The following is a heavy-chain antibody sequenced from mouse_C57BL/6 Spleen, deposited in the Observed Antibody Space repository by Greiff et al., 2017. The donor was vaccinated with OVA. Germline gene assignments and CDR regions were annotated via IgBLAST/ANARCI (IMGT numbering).Heavy chain of an antibody. V-gene: IGHV14-3*01. J-gene: IGHJ1*03. CDR1: GFNIKNTY. CDR3: ARSGYPLYYYFDV. D-gene: IGHD2-2*01. CDR2: IDPANGNT. Sequence: EVQLQQSVAELVRPGASVKLSCTASGFNIKNTYMHWVKQRPEQGLEWIGRIDPANGNTKYDPKFQGKATITADTCSNTAYLQLSILTSEDTAIYYCARSGYPLYYYFDVWGTGTTVTVSS.